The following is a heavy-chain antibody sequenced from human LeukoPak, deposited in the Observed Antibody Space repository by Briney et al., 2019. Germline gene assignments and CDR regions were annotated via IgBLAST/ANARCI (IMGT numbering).Heavy chain of an antibody. V-gene: IGHV1-2*02. D-gene: IGHD2-2*01. CDR3: AREVGDYYYYMDV. CDR1: GYTFTGYY. J-gene: IGHJ6*03. CDR2: INPNSGGT. Sequence: GASVKVSCKASGYTFTGYYMHWVRQAPGQGLEWMGWINPNSGGTNYAQKFQGRVTMARDTSISTAYMELSRLRSDDTAVYYCAREVGDYYYYMDVWGKGTTVTVSS.